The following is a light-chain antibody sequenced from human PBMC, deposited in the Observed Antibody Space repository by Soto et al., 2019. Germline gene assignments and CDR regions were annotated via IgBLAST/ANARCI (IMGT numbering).Light chain of an antibody. J-gene: IGKJ5*01. CDR1: QSVTNSF. CDR2: GAS. V-gene: IGKV3D-20*02. CDR3: QQRSNWPPEIT. Sequence: EIMLAHSPGTLSLSPGERATISCRASQSVTNSFLAWYQQKPGQAPRLLIYGASRRATGIPDRFTGSGSGTDFTLTISSLEPEDFAVYYCQQRSNWPPEITFGQGTRLEI.